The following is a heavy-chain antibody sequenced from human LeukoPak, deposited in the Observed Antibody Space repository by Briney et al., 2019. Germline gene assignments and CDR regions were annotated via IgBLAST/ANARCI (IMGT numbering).Heavy chain of an antibody. Sequence: PGGSLRLSCAASGFTFSDYYMSWIRQAPGKVLEWVSYISSSSSYTNYADSVKGRFTISRDNAKNSPYLQMNSLRAEDTAVYYCARDSERLLWFGESLTAYYYYYGMDVWGKGTTVTVSS. CDR2: ISSSSSYT. D-gene: IGHD3-10*01. J-gene: IGHJ6*04. CDR3: ARDSERLLWFGESLTAYYYYYGMDV. CDR1: GFTFSDYY. V-gene: IGHV3-11*06.